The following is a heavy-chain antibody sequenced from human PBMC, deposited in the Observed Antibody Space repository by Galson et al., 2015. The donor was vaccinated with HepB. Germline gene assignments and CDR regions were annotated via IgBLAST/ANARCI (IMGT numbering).Heavy chain of an antibody. J-gene: IGHJ6*03. CDR1: GFTFSNYA. CDR2: VSLDGSDE. Sequence: SLRLSCAASGFTFSNYAISWVRQGPGQGLDWVAVVSLDGSDEHYADSVKGRFTISRDNSKSMVYLQMSSLRLEDTGVYYRARDQKQWEPPGYYYYMDVWGKGTPVTVSS. CDR3: ARDQKQWEPPGYYYYMDV. D-gene: IGHD1-26*01. V-gene: IGHV3-30*03.